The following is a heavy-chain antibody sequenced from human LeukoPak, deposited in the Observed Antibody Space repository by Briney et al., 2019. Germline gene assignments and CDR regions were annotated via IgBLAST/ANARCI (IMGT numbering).Heavy chain of an antibody. CDR1: GFTFSDYS. D-gene: IGHD2-21*01. CDR3: AKRRSLIVTSGNYFDY. Sequence: GGSLRLSCAASGFTFSDYSMNWVRQAPGKGLEWVSAITSSGTTYYADSVKGRFTISRDNSQYTLYLQMNSLTAEDTALYYCAKRRSLIVTSGNYFDYWGLGTLVTVSS. V-gene: IGHV3-23*01. J-gene: IGHJ4*02. CDR2: ITSSGTT.